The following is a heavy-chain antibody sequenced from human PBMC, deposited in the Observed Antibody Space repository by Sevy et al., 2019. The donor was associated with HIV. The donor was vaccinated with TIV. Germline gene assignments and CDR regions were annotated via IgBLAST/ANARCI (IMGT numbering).Heavy chain of an antibody. J-gene: IGHJ3*02. V-gene: IGHV4-59*01. CDR3: ARSRSSGSYYNYYDAFDI. D-gene: IGHD3-10*01. Sequence: SETLSLTCTVSGGSISSYYWSWIRQPPGKGLEWIGYISYSGSTNYNPSLKSRVTISVDTSKNQFSLKLSSVTAADTAVYYCARSRSSGSYYNYYDAFDIWGQGTMVTVSS. CDR2: ISYSGST. CDR1: GGSISSYY.